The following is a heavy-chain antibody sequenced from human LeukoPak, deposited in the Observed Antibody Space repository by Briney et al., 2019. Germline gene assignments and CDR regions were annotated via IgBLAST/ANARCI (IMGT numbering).Heavy chain of an antibody. Sequence: GGSLRLSCAASGFTFSSYEMNWVRQAPGKGLEWVSYISSSGSTIYYADSVKGRFTISRDNAKNSLYLQMNSLRAEDTAVYYCAREDAAAVGLDYYYYYMYVWGKGTTVTVSS. CDR2: ISSSGSTI. CDR1: GFTFSSYE. CDR3: AREDAAAVGLDYYYYYMYV. J-gene: IGHJ6*03. D-gene: IGHD6-13*01. V-gene: IGHV3-48*03.